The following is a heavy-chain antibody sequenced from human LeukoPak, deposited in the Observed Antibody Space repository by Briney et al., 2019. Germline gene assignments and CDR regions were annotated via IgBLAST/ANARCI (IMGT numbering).Heavy chain of an antibody. CDR1: GGSISSSSYY. J-gene: IGHJ4*02. Sequence: SETLSLTCTVSGGSISSSSYYWGWIRQPPGKGLEWIGYIYYSGSTNYNPSLKSRVTISVDTSKNQFSLKLSSVTAADTAVYYCAREGQGSIRWELTGAFDYWGQGTLVTVSS. CDR2: IYYSGST. V-gene: IGHV4-61*01. D-gene: IGHD1-26*01. CDR3: AREGQGSIRWELTGAFDY.